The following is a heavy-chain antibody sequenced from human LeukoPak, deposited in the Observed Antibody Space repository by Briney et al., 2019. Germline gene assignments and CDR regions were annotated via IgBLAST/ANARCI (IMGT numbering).Heavy chain of an antibody. Sequence: GRSLRLSCAASGFTFSSYGMHWVRQAPGKGLEWVAVISYDGSNKYYADSVKGRFTISRDNSKNTLYLQMNSLRAEDTAVYYCAKDRRGAAAGTDVDYYYGMDVWGKGTTVTVSS. CDR2: ISYDGSNK. CDR1: GFTFSSYG. J-gene: IGHJ6*04. V-gene: IGHV3-30*18. D-gene: IGHD6-13*01. CDR3: AKDRRGAAAGTDVDYYYGMDV.